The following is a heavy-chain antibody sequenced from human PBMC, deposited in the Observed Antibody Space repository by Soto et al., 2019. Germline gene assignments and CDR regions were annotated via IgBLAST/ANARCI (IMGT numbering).Heavy chain of an antibody. Sequence: QVQLVESGGGVVQPGRSLRLSCAASGFTFSSYGMHWVRQAPGKGLEWVAVIWYDGSNKYYADSVKGRFTISRDNSKNTLYLQMNSLRAEDTAVYYCARGPPYSRPPVRYFDYWGQGTLVTVSS. CDR1: GFTFSSYG. CDR3: ARGPPYSRPPVRYFDY. CDR2: IWYDGSNK. J-gene: IGHJ4*02. V-gene: IGHV3-33*01. D-gene: IGHD6-13*01.